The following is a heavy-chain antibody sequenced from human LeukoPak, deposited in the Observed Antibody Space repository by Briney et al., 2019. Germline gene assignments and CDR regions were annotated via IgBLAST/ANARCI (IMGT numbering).Heavy chain of an antibody. V-gene: IGHV1-2*02. J-gene: IGHJ6*02. Sequence: ASVKVSCKASGYTFTGYYMHRVRQAPGQGLEWMGWINPNSGGTNYAQKFQGRVTMTRDTSISTAYMELSRLRSDDTAVYYCARDGGYDSCYYYYYYGMDVWGQGTTVTVSS. CDR1: GYTFTGYY. D-gene: IGHD5-12*01. CDR3: ARDGGYDSCYYYYYYGMDV. CDR2: INPNSGGT.